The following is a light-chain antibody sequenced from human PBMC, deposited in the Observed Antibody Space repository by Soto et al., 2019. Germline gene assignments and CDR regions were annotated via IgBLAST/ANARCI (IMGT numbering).Light chain of an antibody. Sequence: QSVLTQPPSVSGAPGQRVTISCTGSSSNIGAGYDVHWYHQLPGTAPKLLIHGNNNRPSGVPDRFSGSRSGTSASLAITGLQAEDEADYYCQSYDSSLSVWVFGGGTQLTVL. V-gene: IGLV1-40*01. CDR2: GNN. J-gene: IGLJ3*02. CDR1: SSNIGAGYD. CDR3: QSYDSSLSVWV.